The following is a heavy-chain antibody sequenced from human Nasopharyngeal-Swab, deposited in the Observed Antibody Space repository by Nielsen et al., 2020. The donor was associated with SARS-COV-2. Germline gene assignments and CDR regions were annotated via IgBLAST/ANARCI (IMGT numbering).Heavy chain of an antibody. D-gene: IGHD2-2*02. CDR3: ARAIVVVPAAIEYYFDY. CDR1: GYTFTSYY. CDR2: INPSGGST. V-gene: IGHV1-46*01. J-gene: IGHJ4*02. Sequence: ASVKVSCKASGYTFTSYYMHWVRQAPGQGLEWMGIINPSGGSTSYAQKFQGRVTMTRDTSTSTVYMELSSLRSEDTAVYYCARAIVVVPAAIEYYFDYWGQGTLVTVSS.